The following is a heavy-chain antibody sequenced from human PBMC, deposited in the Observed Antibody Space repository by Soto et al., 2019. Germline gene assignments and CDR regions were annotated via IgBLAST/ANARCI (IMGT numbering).Heavy chain of an antibody. J-gene: IGHJ4*02. CDR3: XXXXXXGXGPHY. CDR1: GGTFSSYT. V-gene: IGHV1-69*02. Sequence: QVQLVQSGAEVKKPGSSVKVSCKASGGTFSSYTISWVRQAPGQGLEWMGRIIPILGIANYAQKFQGRVTXXXXXXXXXXXXXXXXXXXXXXXXYXXXXXXXXGXGPHYWGQGTLVTVSS. CDR2: IIPILGIA.